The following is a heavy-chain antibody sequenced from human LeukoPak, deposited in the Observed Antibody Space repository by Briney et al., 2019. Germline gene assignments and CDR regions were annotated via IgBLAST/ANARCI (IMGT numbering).Heavy chain of an antibody. D-gene: IGHD1-26*01. CDR3: ARWVVGAPRFDP. J-gene: IGHJ5*02. CDR2: IIPIFGTA. CDR1: GGTFSSYA. Sequence: SVKVSCKASGGTFSSYAISWVRQAPGQGLEWMGGIIPIFGTANYAQKFQGGVTITADESTSTAYMELSSLRSEDTAVYYCARWVVGAPRFDPWGQGTLVTVSS. V-gene: IGHV1-69*13.